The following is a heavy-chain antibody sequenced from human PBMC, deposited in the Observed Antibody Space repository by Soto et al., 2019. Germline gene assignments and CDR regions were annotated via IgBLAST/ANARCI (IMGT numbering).Heavy chain of an antibody. CDR2: ISYDGSDK. V-gene: IGHV3-30*04. CDR1: GFTFSSYA. J-gene: IGHJ4*02. CDR3: ARGGRLRRFDY. Sequence: QVQVVESGGGVVQPGRALRLSCAASGFTFSSYAMHWVRQAPGKGLEWVAIISYDGSDKYYADSVKGRFTISRDNSKNTLYLQMNSLRTEDTAVYYCARGGRLRRFDYWGQGTLVTVSS. D-gene: IGHD5-12*01.